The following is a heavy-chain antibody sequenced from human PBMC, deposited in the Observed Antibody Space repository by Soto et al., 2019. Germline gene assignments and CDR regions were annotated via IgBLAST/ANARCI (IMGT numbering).Heavy chain of an antibody. CDR2: IDWDDDK. CDR1: GFSLSTSGMC. J-gene: IGHJ4*02. V-gene: IGHV2-70*11. D-gene: IGHD5-12*01. CDR3: ARIIYSGYDYAKFDY. Sequence: SGPTLVNPTQTLTLTCTFSGFSLSTSGMCVSWIRQPPGKALEWLARIDWDDDKYYSTSLKTRLTISKDTSKNQVVLTMTNMDPVDTATYYCARIIYSGYDYAKFDYWGQGTLVTVSS.